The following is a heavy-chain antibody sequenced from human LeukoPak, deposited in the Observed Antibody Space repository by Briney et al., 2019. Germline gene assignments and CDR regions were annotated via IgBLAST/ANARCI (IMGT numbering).Heavy chain of an antibody. D-gene: IGHD2-2*01. CDR1: GYTFTGYY. J-gene: IGHJ4*02. V-gene: IGHV1-2*02. CDR3: ARVVVVPAAMNHFDY. Sequence: APVKASCKASGYTFTGYYMHWVRQAPGQGLEWMGWINPNSGGTNYAQKFQGRVTMTRDTSISTAYMELSRLRSDDTAVYYCARVVVVPAAMNHFDYWGQGTLVTVSS. CDR2: INPNSGGT.